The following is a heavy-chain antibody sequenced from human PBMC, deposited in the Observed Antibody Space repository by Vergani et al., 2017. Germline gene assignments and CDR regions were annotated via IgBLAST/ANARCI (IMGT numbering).Heavy chain of an antibody. CDR2: ISSSSSTI. Sequence: VQLVESGGGVVQPVRSLRLSCTSSGFTFSSYSMNWVRQAPGKGLEWVSYISSSSSTIYYADSVKGRFTISRDNAKNSLYLQMNSLRAEDTAVYYCARGPLLWFGELSGDAFDIWGQGTMVTVSS. CDR1: GFTFSSYS. V-gene: IGHV3-48*01. D-gene: IGHD3-10*01. CDR3: ARGPLLWFGELSGDAFDI. J-gene: IGHJ3*02.